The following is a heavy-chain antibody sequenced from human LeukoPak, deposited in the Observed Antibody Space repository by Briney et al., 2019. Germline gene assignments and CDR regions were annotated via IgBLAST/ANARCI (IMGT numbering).Heavy chain of an antibody. V-gene: IGHV3-23*01. CDR1: GFTFKRNS. Sequence: GGSLRLSCAASGFTFKRNSMNWVRQAPGKGLKWVAAISGGGGTTNYGDSVKARFIISRDSSSNTLFLQMNNLRADDTAVYYCARSPPLLWFGAAAFLDYWGQGALVTVSS. CDR3: ARSPPLLWFGAAAFLDY. J-gene: IGHJ4*02. CDR2: ISGGGGTT. D-gene: IGHD3-10*01.